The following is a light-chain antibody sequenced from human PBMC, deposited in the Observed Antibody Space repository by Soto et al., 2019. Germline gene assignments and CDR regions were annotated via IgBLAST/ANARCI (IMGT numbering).Light chain of an antibody. CDR2: GAS. J-gene: IGKJ4*01. Sequence: EIVFTQSPDTLSLSPVERATLSCRASQIVSSSYLAWYQQKPGQAPRLLIYGASSRATGIPDRFSGSGSGTDFTLTISRLEPEDFAVYYCQQYGSSPLLTFGGGTKVDIK. CDR3: QQYGSSPLLT. CDR1: QIVSSSY. V-gene: IGKV3-20*01.